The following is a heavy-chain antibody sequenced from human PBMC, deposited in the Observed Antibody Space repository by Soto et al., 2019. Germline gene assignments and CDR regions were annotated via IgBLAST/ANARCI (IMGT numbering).Heavy chain of an antibody. CDR1: GGSISSGGYY. V-gene: IGHV4-31*03. Sequence: QVQLQESGPGLVKPSQTLSLTCTVSGGSISSGGYYWSWIRQHPGQGLEWIGYIYYSGSTYYNPSLKCRVTISVDTSKNQFSLKLSSVTAADTAVYYCARDGGNWHDFDYWGQGTLVTVSS. CDR2: IYYSGST. CDR3: ARDGGNWHDFDY. D-gene: IGHD1-20*01. J-gene: IGHJ4*02.